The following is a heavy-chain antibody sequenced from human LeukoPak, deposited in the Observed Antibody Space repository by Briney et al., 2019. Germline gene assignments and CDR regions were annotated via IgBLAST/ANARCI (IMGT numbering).Heavy chain of an antibody. CDR2: IYTSGST. D-gene: IGHD5-18*01. CDR3: AREGQGYSYGNFDY. Sequence: PSETLSLTSTVSSGSISSGSYYWSWIRQPAGKGLEWIGRIYTSGSTNYNPSLKSRVTISVDTSKNQFSLKLSSVTAADTAVYYCAREGQGYSYGNFDYWGQGTLVTVSS. CDR1: SGSISSGSYY. V-gene: IGHV4-61*02. J-gene: IGHJ4*02.